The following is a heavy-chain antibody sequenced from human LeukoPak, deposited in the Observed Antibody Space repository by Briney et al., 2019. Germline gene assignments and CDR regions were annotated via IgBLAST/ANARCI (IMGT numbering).Heavy chain of an antibody. J-gene: IGHJ4*02. D-gene: IGHD2-2*01. V-gene: IGHV1-2*02. CDR1: GYTFIDYY. Sequence: ASVKVSCKSSGYTFIDYYIRWVRQAPGQGLEWMGWINPNSGATKYAQKFQGRVSMTRDTSINTAYMDLTNLRSDDTAIFYCARVKKLMPEFEFWGQGTLVTVSS. CDR2: INPNSGAT. CDR3: ARVKKLMPEFEF.